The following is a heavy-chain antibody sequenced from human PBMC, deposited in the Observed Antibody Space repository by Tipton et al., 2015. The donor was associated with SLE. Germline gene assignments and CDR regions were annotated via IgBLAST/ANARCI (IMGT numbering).Heavy chain of an antibody. Sequence: GLVKPSETLSLTCTVSGGSISSSSYYWGWIRQPPGKGLEWIGSIYYSGSTYYNPSLKSRVTISVDTSKNQFSLKLSSVTAADTAVYYCAREWAGSPAAFDIWGQGTMVTVSS. CDR2: IYYSGST. D-gene: IGHD1-26*01. CDR1: GGSISSSSYY. J-gene: IGHJ3*02. CDR3: AREWAGSPAAFDI. V-gene: IGHV4-39*07.